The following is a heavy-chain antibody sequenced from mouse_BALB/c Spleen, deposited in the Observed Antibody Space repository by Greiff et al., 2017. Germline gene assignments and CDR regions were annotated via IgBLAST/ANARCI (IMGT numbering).Heavy chain of an antibody. V-gene: IGHV1S56*01. J-gene: IGHJ4*01. CDR1: GYTFTSYY. CDR2: IYPGNVNT. D-gene: IGHD2-14*01. CDR3: ARDYRHYAMDY. Sequence: QVQLQQSGPELVKPGASVRISCKASGYTFTSYYIHWVKQRPGQGLEWIGWIYPGNVNTKYNEKFKGKATLTADKSSSTAYMQLSSLTSEDSAVYFCARDYRHYAMDYWGQGTSVTVSS.